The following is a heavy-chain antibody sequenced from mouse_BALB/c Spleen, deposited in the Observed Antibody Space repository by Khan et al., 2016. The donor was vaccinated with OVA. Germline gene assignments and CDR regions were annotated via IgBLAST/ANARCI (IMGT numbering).Heavy chain of an antibody. Sequence: VQLQQSGPELVKPGASVKISCKASGYSFTSYFMNWVMQSHGKSLEWIGRINPHIGETFYNQKFKGKATLTVDESSSTVHMELRSLASEDSAVYYCARKNGSDFDYWGQGTTLTVSS. J-gene: IGHJ2*01. CDR1: GYSFTSYF. CDR3: ARKNGSDFDY. V-gene: IGHV1-20*02. D-gene: IGHD1-1*01. CDR2: INPHIGET.